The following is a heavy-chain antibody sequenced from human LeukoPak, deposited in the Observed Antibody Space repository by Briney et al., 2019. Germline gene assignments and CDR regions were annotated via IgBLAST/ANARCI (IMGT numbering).Heavy chain of an antibody. Sequence: PGGSLRLSCAASGFTFDDYTMHWVRQPPGKGLDWVSLITWDGDSTYYADSVKGRFTISRDNAKNSLYLQMNSLRAEDTAVYYCAKDDDWGRYKHWGQGTLVTVSS. CDR1: GFTFDDYT. V-gene: IGHV3-43*01. CDR3: AKDDDWGRYKH. D-gene: IGHD3-16*01. CDR2: ITWDGDST. J-gene: IGHJ1*01.